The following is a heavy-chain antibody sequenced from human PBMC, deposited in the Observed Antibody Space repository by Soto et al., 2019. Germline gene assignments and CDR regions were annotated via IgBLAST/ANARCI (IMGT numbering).Heavy chain of an antibody. D-gene: IGHD1-1*01. CDR3: ARDPGRNDIDY. CDR2: VSSSSSYI. CDR1: GFTFSSYS. J-gene: IGHJ4*02. Sequence: GGSLRLSCAASGFTFSSYSMNWVRQAPGKGLEWVSSVSSSSSYIYYADSVKGRFTISRDNAKNSLYLQMNSLRAEDTAVYYCARDPGRNDIDYWGQGTLVTVSS. V-gene: IGHV3-21*01.